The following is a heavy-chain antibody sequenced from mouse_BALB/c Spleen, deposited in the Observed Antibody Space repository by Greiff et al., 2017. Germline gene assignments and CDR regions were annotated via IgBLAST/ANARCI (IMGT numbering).Heavy chain of an antibody. CDR3: ARETTVVRAMDY. D-gene: IGHD1-1*01. J-gene: IGHJ4*01. Sequence: EVQLQESGGGLVQPGGSLKLSCAASGFTFSSYGMSWVRQTPDKRLELVATINSNGGSTYYPDSVKGRFTISRDNAKNTLYLQMSSLKSEDTAMYYCARETTVVRAMDYWGQGTSVTVSS. CDR1: GFTFSSYG. CDR2: INSNGGST. V-gene: IGHV5-6-3*01.